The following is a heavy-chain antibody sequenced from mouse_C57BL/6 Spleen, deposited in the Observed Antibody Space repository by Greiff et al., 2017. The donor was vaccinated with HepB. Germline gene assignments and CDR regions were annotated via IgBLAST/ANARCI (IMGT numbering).Heavy chain of an antibody. CDR2: ISDGGSYT. CDR1: GFTFSSYA. CDR3: ARARPYGSSPDAMDY. Sequence: EVKLMESGGGLVKPGGSLKLSCAASGFTFSSYAMSWVRQTPEKRLEWVATISDGGSYTYYPDNVKGRFTISRDNAKNNLYLQMSHLKSEDTAMYYFARARPYGSSPDAMDYWGQGTSVTVPS. J-gene: IGHJ4*01. D-gene: IGHD1-1*01. V-gene: IGHV5-4*03.